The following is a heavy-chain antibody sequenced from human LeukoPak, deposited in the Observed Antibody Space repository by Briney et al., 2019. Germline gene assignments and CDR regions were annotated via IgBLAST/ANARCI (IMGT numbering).Heavy chain of an antibody. CDR3: TRGRLWLEDY. CDR1: GFTFDDYA. CDR2: ISGDSCST. V-gene: IGHV3-43*02. J-gene: IGHJ4*02. D-gene: IGHD6-19*01. Sequence: PGGSLRLSCAASGFTFDDYAMHWVRQTPGKGLEWVSLISGDSCSTYYADSVQGRFTISRDNSKNSLYLQMNSLTTEDTALYYWTRGRLWLEDYWGQGTLVTVSS.